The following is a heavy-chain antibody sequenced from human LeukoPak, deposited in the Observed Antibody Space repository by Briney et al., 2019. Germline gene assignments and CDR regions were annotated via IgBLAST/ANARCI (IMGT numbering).Heavy chain of an antibody. V-gene: IGHV4-34*01. CDR1: GGSFSGYY. D-gene: IGHD3-16*02. CDR2: INHSGST. CDR3: ARGRLWESYPKYYFDY. Sequence: SETLSLTCAVYGGSFSGYYWSWIRQPPGKGLEWIGEINHSGSTNYNPSLKSRVTISVDTSKNQFSLKLSSVTAADTAVYYCARGRLWESYPKYYFDYWGQGTLVTVSS. J-gene: IGHJ4*02.